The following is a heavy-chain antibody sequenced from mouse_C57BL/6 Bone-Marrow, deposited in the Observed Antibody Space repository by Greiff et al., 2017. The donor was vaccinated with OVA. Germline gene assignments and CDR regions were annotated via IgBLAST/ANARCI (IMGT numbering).Heavy chain of an antibody. V-gene: IGHV1-64*01. Sequence: VQLQQPGAELVKPGASVKLSCKASGYTFTSYWMHWVKQRPGQGLEWIGMIHPNSGSNKYNEKFKGKATLTVAKSSSTAYMQLRSLTSEDSAVYHCATSYFDYWGQGTTLTVSS. CDR3: ATSYFDY. CDR2: IHPNSGSN. CDR1: GYTFTSYW. J-gene: IGHJ2*01.